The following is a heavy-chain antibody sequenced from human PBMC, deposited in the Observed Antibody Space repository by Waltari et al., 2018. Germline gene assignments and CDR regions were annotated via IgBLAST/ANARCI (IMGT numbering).Heavy chain of an antibody. CDR1: GYSISSGYY. CDR2: IYHSGST. Sequence: QVQLQESGPGLVKPSETLSLTCAVSGYSISSGYYWGWIRQPPGKGLEWIGSIYHSGSTIYSPALKSRVTISVDTSKNQFSLKRSSVTAADTAVYYCARRITGTTGFDPWGQGTLVTVSS. J-gene: IGHJ5*02. D-gene: IGHD1-20*01. V-gene: IGHV4-38-2*01. CDR3: ARRITGTTGFDP.